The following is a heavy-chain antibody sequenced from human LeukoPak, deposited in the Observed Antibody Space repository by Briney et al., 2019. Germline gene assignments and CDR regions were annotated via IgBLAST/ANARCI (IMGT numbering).Heavy chain of an antibody. CDR1: GFIFDDYA. CDR3: AKDEEGTTDY. V-gene: IGHV3-23*01. Sequence: QSGGSLRLSCAVSGFIFDDYAMHWVRQAPGKGLEWVSTISGSGGRVYYLNSVKGRFTISRDNSKNTLYLQMNTLRPEDTAVYYCAKDEEGTTDYWGQGTLVTVSS. J-gene: IGHJ4*02. CDR2: ISGSGGRV. D-gene: IGHD1-1*01.